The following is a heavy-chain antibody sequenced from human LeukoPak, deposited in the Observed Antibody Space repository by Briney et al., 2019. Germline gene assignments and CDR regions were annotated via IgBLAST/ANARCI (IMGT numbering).Heavy chain of an antibody. Sequence: SSVKVSCKASGGTFSSYAISWVRQAPGQGLEWMGGIIPIFGTANYAQKFQGRVTITADESPSTAYMELSSLRSEDTAVYYCARALYCSSTSCYTAYYYYMDVWGKGTTVTVSS. V-gene: IGHV1-69*01. J-gene: IGHJ6*03. CDR2: IIPIFGTA. D-gene: IGHD2-2*02. CDR3: ARALYCSSTSCYTAYYYYMDV. CDR1: GGTFSSYA.